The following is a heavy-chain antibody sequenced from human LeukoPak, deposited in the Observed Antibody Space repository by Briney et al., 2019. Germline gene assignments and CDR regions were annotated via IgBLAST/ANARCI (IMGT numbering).Heavy chain of an antibody. D-gene: IGHD3-10*01. V-gene: IGHV4-39*01. CDR1: GGSITSSTYY. J-gene: IGHJ4*02. CDR3: ARHIRITMVRGVINKGNFDY. Sequence: PSETLSLTCTVSGGSITSSTYYWGWIRQTPGKGLEWIGSFYNSGTTYYTPSLKSRVTIFVDTSKNQFSLKLSSVTATDTAVYYCARHIRITMVRGVINKGNFDYWGQGTLVTVSS. CDR2: FYNSGTT.